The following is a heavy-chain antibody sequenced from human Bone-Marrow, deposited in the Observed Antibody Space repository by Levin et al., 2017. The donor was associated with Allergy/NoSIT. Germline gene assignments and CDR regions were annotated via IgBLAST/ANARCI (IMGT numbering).Heavy chain of an antibody. CDR1: GFNFNSYS. CDR3: ARGYGTYYDY. D-gene: IGHD1-26*01. V-gene: IGHV3-48*02. Sequence: GESLKISCAASGFNFNSYSMNWVRQAPGGGLEWVSFIGRSTLYYADSVKGRFTISRDNAKNSLFMQMNSLRDEDTAVYYCARGYGTYYDYWGPGTLVTVSS. J-gene: IGHJ4*02. CDR2: IGRSTL.